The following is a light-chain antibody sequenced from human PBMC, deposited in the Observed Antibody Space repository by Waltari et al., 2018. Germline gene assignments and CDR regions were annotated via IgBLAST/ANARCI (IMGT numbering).Light chain of an antibody. Sequence: EIVLTQSPATLSLSPGERATLSCRASQSVSSYLAWYQQKPGQPPRLLIYDASNKATGIPARFSGSGSGTVFTLTISSLEPEDFAFYYCQQGSNWPLTFGGGTKVEIK. CDR2: DAS. CDR1: QSVSSY. J-gene: IGKJ4*01. V-gene: IGKV3-11*01. CDR3: QQGSNWPLT.